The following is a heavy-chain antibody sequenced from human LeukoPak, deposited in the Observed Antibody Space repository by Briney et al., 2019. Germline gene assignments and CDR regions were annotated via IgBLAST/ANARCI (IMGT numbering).Heavy chain of an antibody. CDR2: IYPGDSDT. CDR1: GYSFTNYW. Sequence: GESLQISCKGSGYSFTNYWIGWVRQLPGKGLEWMGIIYPGDSDTRYSPSFQGQVTISADKSISTAYLQWSSLKASDTAIYYCAREASLYYCDYWGQGTLVTVSS. V-gene: IGHV5-51*01. CDR3: AREASLYYCDY. J-gene: IGHJ4*02.